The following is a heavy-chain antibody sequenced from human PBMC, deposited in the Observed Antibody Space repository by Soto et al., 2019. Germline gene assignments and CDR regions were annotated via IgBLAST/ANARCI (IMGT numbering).Heavy chain of an antibody. CDR2: ISHDGGAV. D-gene: IGHD6-19*01. V-gene: IGHV3-30*18. J-gene: IGHJ5*01. CDR3: AKDLYSSDWFNFFDS. Sequence: QVQLVESGGGVVQPGRSLRLSCAASGFSFSTTGMHWVRQAPGKGLEWVAMISHDGGAVHFADSVKGRFTISRDDSTNILYLQMNSLRPEATAVYYCAKDLYSSDWFNFFDSWGQGSLVTVSS. CDR1: GFSFSTTG.